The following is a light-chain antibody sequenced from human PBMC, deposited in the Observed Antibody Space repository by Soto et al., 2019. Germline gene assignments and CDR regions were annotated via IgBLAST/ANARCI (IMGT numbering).Light chain of an antibody. CDR1: SSDVGGYNY. Sequence: QSALAQPPSASGSPGQSVTISCTGTSSDVGGYNYVSWYQQHPGTAPKLMIYEVTKRPSGVPDRFSVSKSGNTASLTVSGLQAEDEADYYCSSYAGSNNLKVFGTGTKVTVL. CDR2: EVT. J-gene: IGLJ1*01. V-gene: IGLV2-8*01. CDR3: SSYAGSNNLKV.